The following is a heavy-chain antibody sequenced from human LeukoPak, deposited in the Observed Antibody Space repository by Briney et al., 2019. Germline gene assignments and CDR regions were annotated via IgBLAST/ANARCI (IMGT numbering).Heavy chain of an antibody. CDR2: ISYDGSNK. D-gene: IGHD3-10*01. Sequence: PGGSLRLSCAASGFTFSRYGMHWVRQAPGKGLEWVTAISYDGSNKYYADSVKGRFTISRDTSKNTLYLQMNSLRTEDTAVYYCAKDLMRDRWFGESWGQGTLVTVSS. CDR1: GFTFSRYG. V-gene: IGHV3-30*04. J-gene: IGHJ5*02. CDR3: AKDLMRDRWFGES.